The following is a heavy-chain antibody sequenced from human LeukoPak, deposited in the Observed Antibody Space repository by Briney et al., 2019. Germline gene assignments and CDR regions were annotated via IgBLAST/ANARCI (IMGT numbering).Heavy chain of an antibody. CDR2: IKEDGSEK. D-gene: IGHD2/OR15-2a*01. J-gene: IGHJ4*02. CDR3: AREGDSGWGSFYDY. Sequence: GGSLRLSCAASGFIFRNYWMSWVRQAPGKGLEWVANIKEDGSEKYYVDSVKGRFTVSKDDAKNSLFLQMNSLRGEDTAVYYCAREGDSGWGSFYDYWGQGTLVTVSS. V-gene: IGHV3-7*01. CDR1: GFIFRNYW.